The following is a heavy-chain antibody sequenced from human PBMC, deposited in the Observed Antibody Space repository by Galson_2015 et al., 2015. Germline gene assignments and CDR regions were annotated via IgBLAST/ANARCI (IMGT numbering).Heavy chain of an antibody. D-gene: IGHD4-11*01. CDR3: ARKFSMTTRMDV. CDR2: IYYSGST. Sequence: CTVSGGSISSGDYYWSWIRQPPGKGLEWIGYIYYSGSTYYNPSLKSRVTISVDTSKNQFSLKVSSVTAADTAVYYCARKFSMTTRMDVWGQGTTVTVSS. CDR1: GGSISSGDYY. J-gene: IGHJ6*02. V-gene: IGHV4-30-4*01.